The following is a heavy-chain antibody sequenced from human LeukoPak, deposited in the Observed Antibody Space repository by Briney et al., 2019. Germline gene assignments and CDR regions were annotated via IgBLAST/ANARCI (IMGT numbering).Heavy chain of an antibody. CDR2: ISSSSNYI. D-gene: IGHD4/OR15-4a*01. V-gene: IGHV3-21*06. J-gene: IGHJ5*02. Sequence: PGGSLRLSCAASGFTFSSSTMNWVRQAPGKGLVWVSSISSSSNYIYYADSVKGRFTISRDNAKNSLYLQMNSLRAEDTAVYYCVRIPNSANFPNWFDPWGQGTLVTVSS. CDR1: GFTFSSST. CDR3: VRIPNSANFPNWFDP.